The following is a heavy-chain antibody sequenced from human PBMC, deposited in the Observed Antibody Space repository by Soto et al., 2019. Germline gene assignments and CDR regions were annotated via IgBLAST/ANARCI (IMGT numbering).Heavy chain of an antibody. CDR1: GFTFSIYA. J-gene: IGHJ4*02. V-gene: IGHV3-23*01. CDR3: AKDRDFHGSAYYFDY. CDR2: ISGSGGST. Sequence: GGSLRLSCAASGFTFSIYAMTWVRQAPGKGLEWVSGISGSGGSTYYADSVKGRFTISRDNSKNTLYLQMNSLRAEDTAVYYCAKDRDFHGSAYYFDYWGQGTLVTVS. D-gene: IGHD3-10*01.